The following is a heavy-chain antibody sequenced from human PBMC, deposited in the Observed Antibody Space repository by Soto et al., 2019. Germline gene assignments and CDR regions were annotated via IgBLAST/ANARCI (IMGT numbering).Heavy chain of an antibody. V-gene: IGHV3-48*02. CDR1: GFTFSSYS. Sequence: GGSLRLSCAASGFTFSSYSMNWVRQAPGKGLEWVSYISSSSSTIYYADSVKGRFTISRDNAKNSLYLQMNSLRDEDTAVYYCARDGYYYDSSGYYRQEDFDYWGQGTLVTVSS. D-gene: IGHD3-22*01. J-gene: IGHJ4*02. CDR2: ISSSSSTI. CDR3: ARDGYYYDSSGYYRQEDFDY.